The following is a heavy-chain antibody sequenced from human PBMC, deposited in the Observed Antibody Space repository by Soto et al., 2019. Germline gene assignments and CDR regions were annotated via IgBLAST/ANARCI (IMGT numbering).Heavy chain of an antibody. CDR1: GGSISSYY. Sequence: SETLSLSCTVSGGSISSYYWSWIRQPPGQGLEWIGYIYYSGTTNYNPSLKSRVTISVDTSKNQFSLKLSSVTAADTAVYYCARYKSNYYSGMDVWGQGTTVTVSS. D-gene: IGHD1-20*01. CDR2: IYYSGTT. V-gene: IGHV4-59*01. J-gene: IGHJ6*02. CDR3: ARYKSNYYSGMDV.